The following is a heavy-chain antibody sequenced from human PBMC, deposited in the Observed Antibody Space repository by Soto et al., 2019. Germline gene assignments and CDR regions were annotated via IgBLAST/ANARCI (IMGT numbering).Heavy chain of an antibody. D-gene: IGHD6-13*01. CDR3: STVGPPVSTSWANLFHQ. J-gene: IGHJ5*02. CDR2: ISSSSSTR. V-gene: IGHV3-48*02. CDR1: GFTFSSYS. Sequence: LRLSCAASGFTFSSYSMNWVRQASGKGLEWVSYISSSSSTRYYADSVKGRFTISRDNAKNSLYLQMNSLRYVDTAVYLCSTVGPPVSTSWANLFHQWEQG.